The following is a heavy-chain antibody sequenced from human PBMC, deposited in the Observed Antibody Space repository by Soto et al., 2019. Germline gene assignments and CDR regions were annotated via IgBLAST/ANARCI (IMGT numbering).Heavy chain of an antibody. V-gene: IGHV3-53*01. CDR1: GFTFSSYS. Sequence: PGGSLRLSCAASGFTFSSYSMSWVRQAPGKGLEWVSVIYSGGSTYYADSVRGRFTISRDNSKNTLYLQMKSLRAEDTAVYYCARDPPATRHGMDVWGQGTTVTVSS. J-gene: IGHJ6*02. CDR3: ARDPPATRHGMDV. CDR2: IYSGGST.